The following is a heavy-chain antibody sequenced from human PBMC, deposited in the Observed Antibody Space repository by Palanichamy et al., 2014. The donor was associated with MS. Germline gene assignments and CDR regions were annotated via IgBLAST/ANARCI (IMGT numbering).Heavy chain of an antibody. J-gene: IGHJ4*02. CDR2: ISWNSGSI. CDR3: AKTGGYCSGGSCSTTYFDY. CDR1: GLTFDDYA. D-gene: IGHD2-15*01. Sequence: GLTFDDYAMHWVRQAPGKGLEWVSGISWNSGSIGYADSVKGRFTISRDNAKNSLYLQMNSLRAEDTALYYCAKTGGYCSGGSCSTTYFDYWGQGTLVTVSS. V-gene: IGHV3-9*01.